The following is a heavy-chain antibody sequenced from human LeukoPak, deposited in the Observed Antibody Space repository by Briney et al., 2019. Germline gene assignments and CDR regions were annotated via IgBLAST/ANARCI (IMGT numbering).Heavy chain of an antibody. V-gene: IGHV4-34*01. J-gene: IGHJ5*02. Sequence: SETLSLTCTVSGGSISSYYWSWIRQPPGKGLEWIGEINHSGSTNYNPSLKSRVTISVDTSKNQFSLKLSSVTAADTAVYYCARGAPVPAAMRWFDPWGQGTLVTVSS. D-gene: IGHD2-2*01. CDR3: ARGAPVPAAMRWFDP. CDR1: GGSISSYY. CDR2: INHSGST.